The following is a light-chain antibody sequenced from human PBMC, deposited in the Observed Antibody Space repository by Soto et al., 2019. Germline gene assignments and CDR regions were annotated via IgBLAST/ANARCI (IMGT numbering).Light chain of an antibody. CDR2: GAI. J-gene: IGKJ5*01. V-gene: IGKV1-39*01. CDR3: QQCHATPLT. Sequence: DIEMTQSPSFLSASVLDRVTITLRASQAISNYLNWYQQRXGKAPNXXIFGAITLQSGVPSRFSGSGDGTEFTLTITTLQPEDVGIYYCQQCHATPLTFGQGTRLEIK. CDR1: QAISNY.